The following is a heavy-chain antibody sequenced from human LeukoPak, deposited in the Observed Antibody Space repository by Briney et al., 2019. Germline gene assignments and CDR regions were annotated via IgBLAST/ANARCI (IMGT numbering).Heavy chain of an antibody. D-gene: IGHD3-22*01. J-gene: IGHJ5*02. Sequence: GGSLRLSCAASGFTFSSHSMNWVRQAPGKGLEWVSYISSSSRMIYYAGSVKGRFTISRDNAKNSLYLQMNSLRHEDTALYYCARKSDDDGSGYHNWLDLWGQGTLVTVSS. CDR3: ARKSDDDGSGYHNWLDL. CDR2: ISSSSRMI. CDR1: GFTFSSHS. V-gene: IGHV3-48*02.